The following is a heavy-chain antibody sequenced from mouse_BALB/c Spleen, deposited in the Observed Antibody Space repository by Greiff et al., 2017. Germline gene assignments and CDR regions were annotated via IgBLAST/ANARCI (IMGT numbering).Heavy chain of an antibody. CDR3: ARGGDGYDVGAMDY. CDR1: GFNITDYY. V-gene: IGHV14-3*02. Sequence: EVKLMESGAELVKPGASVKLSCTASGFNITDYYMHWVKQRPEQGLEWIGRIDPANGNTKYDPKFQGKATITADTSSNTAYLQLSSLTSEDTAVYYCARGGDGYDVGAMDYWGQGTSVTVSS. D-gene: IGHD2-2*01. J-gene: IGHJ4*01. CDR2: IDPANGNT.